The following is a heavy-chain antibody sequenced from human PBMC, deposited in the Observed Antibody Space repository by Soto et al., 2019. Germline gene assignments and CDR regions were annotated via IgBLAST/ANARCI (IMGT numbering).Heavy chain of an antibody. CDR3: AKDDVATTLHAFDI. D-gene: IGHD5-12*01. J-gene: IGHJ3*02. CDR2: ISWNSGSI. V-gene: IGHV3-9*01. Sequence: EVQLVESGGGLVQPGRSLRLSCAASGFTFDDYAMHWVRQAPGKGLEWVSGISWNSGSIGYADSVKGRFTISRDNAKNSLYLQMNSLRAEDTALYYCAKDDVATTLHAFDIWGQGTMVTVSS. CDR1: GFTFDDYA.